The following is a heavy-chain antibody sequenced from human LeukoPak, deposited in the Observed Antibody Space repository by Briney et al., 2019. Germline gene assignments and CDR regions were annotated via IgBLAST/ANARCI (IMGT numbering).Heavy chain of an antibody. Sequence: SETLSLTCTVSGGSISSGSYYWSWIRQPAGKGLEWIGRIYTSGSTNYNPSLKSRVTISVDTSKNQFSLKLSSVTAADTAVYYCAREYNVQLAFYYYYYMDVWGKGTTVTVSS. CDR3: AREYNVQLAFYYYYYMDV. J-gene: IGHJ6*03. CDR1: GGSISSGSYY. V-gene: IGHV4-61*02. CDR2: IYTSGST. D-gene: IGHD6-13*01.